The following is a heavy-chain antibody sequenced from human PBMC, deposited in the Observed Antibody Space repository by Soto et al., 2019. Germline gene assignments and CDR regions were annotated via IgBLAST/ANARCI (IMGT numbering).Heavy chain of an antibody. V-gene: IGHV3-23*01. Sequence: PGGSLRLSCAASGFTFSSYAMSWVRQAPGKGLEWVSAISGSGGSTYYADSVKGRFTISRDNSKNTLYLQMNSLRAEDTAVYYCAKDLIYHTRPNWFDPWGQGTLVTVSS. J-gene: IGHJ5*02. CDR1: GFTFSSYA. CDR2: ISGSGGST. D-gene: IGHD2-2*01. CDR3: AKDLIYHTRPNWFDP.